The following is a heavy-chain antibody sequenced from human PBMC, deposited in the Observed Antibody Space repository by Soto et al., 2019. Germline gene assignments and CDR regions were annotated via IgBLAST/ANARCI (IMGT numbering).Heavy chain of an antibody. CDR1: GGSISSGGYY. Sequence: QVQLQESGPGLVKPSQTLSLTCTVSGGSISSGGYYWSWIRQHPGKGLEWIGYIYYSGSTYYNPSLKSRVTISVDTSKNPFSLTLSSVTAAATAVSYCARPRTHNRFDPWAQGTLVTVSS. J-gene: IGHJ5*02. CDR2: IYYSGST. CDR3: ARPRTHNRFDP. V-gene: IGHV4-31*03.